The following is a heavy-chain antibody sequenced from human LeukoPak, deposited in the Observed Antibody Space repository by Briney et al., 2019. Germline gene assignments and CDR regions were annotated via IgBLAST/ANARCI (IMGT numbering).Heavy chain of an antibody. CDR2: IWYDGSNK. J-gene: IGHJ4*02. D-gene: IGHD3-10*01. Sequence: GGSLRLSCAASGFTFSNYGMHWVRQAPGKGLEWVAIIWYDGSNKYYADSVKGRFTISRDNSKNTLYLQMNSLRAEDTAVYYCARDKDYGSGSYPWGWGQGTLVTVSS. CDR3: ARDKDYGSGSYPWG. CDR1: GFTFSNYG. V-gene: IGHV3-33*01.